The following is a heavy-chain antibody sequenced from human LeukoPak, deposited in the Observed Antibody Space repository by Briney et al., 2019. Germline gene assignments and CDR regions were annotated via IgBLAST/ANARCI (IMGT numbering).Heavy chain of an antibody. V-gene: IGHV4-59*01. CDR2: ISYSGST. Sequence: SETLSLTCTVSGGSISDYNWIWIRQPPGKGLEWIGYISYSGSTNYNPSLKSRVTTSIDTSKNQFSLKLSSVTAADTAVYYCARVLSSSGWYGWFDPWGQGTLVTVSS. CDR3: ARVLSSSGWYGWFDP. D-gene: IGHD6-19*01. CDR1: GGSISDYN. J-gene: IGHJ5*02.